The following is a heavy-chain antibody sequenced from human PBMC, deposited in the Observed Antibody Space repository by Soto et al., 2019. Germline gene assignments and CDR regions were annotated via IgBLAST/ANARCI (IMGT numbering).Heavy chain of an antibody. CDR3: AAGMSGQLDY. D-gene: IGHD1-26*01. CDR2: ISYTGST. V-gene: IGHV4-61*01. Sequence: PSETLSLTCTVSGGSVSSATYYWNWIRQPPGKGLEWIGYISYTGSTNYNPSLKSRVTISLDTSKNQVSLKLSSVTAADTAVYYCAAGMSGQLDYWGQGTLVTVSS. J-gene: IGHJ4*02. CDR1: GGSVSSATYY.